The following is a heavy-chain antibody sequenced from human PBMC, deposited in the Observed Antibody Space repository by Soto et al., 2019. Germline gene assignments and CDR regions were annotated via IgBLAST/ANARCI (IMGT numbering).Heavy chain of an antibody. CDR3: TRGLASGDY. V-gene: IGHV1-46*03. Sequence: QVQLVQPGAEVKKPGASVKFSCKASGYIFTNFYIHWVRQAPGQALEWIGIINPNGGSTNYAQNFQGRVTMTRDTSTSTFYMDLSSLRSEDTAVYYCTRGLASGDYWGQGTLITVSS. CDR1: GYIFTNFY. J-gene: IGHJ4*02. CDR2: INPNGGST. D-gene: IGHD6-6*01.